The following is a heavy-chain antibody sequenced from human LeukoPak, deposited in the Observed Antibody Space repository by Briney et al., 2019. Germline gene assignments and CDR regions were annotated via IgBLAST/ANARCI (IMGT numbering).Heavy chain of an antibody. J-gene: IGHJ3*02. CDR3: ARRLVVRGVIIYPDDAFDI. CDR1: GLTFSSYW. D-gene: IGHD3-10*01. V-gene: IGHV3-74*01. CDR2: INSDGSST. Sequence: PGGSLRLSCAASGLTFSSYWMHWVRQAPGKGLVWVSRINSDGSSTSYADSVKGRFTISRDNAKNTLYLQMNSLRAEDTAVYYCARRLVVRGVIIYPDDAFDIWGQGTMVTVSS.